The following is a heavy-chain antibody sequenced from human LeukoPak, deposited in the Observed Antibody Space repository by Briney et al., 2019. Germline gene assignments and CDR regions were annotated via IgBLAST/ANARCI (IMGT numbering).Heavy chain of an antibody. CDR3: ARVRSGYYFDY. CDR2: ISSDGSST. CDR1: GFSFSSYW. J-gene: IGHJ4*02. D-gene: IGHD2-21*01. Sequence: GGSLRLSCAASGFSFSSYWMDWVRQAPGKGLVWVSRISSDGSSTYYADSVGGRFTISRDNAKNTLYLQMNSLRAEDTAVYYCARVRSGYYFDYWGQGTLVTVSS. V-gene: IGHV3-74*01.